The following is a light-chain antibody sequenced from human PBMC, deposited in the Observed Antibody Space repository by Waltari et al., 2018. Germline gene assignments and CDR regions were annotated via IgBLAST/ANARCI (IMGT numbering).Light chain of an antibody. CDR1: SSDVGGYNY. CDR3: SSYTSSSTLV. CDR2: DVS. J-gene: IGLJ2*01. Sequence: QSALTQPASVSGSPGQSITISCTGTSSDVGGYNYVSWYQPHPGKAPKLSIYDVSNRPAGVSNRFSGSKSGAPASLTISGLQAEDEADYYCSSYTSSSTLVFGGGTKLTVL. V-gene: IGLV2-14*03.